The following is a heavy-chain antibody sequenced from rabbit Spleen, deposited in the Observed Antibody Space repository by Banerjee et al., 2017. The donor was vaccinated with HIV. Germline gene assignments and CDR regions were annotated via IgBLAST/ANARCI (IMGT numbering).Heavy chain of an antibody. CDR2: IYSGNGVT. J-gene: IGHJ4*01. V-gene: IGHV1S45*01. CDR3: ARAGVYVELDL. D-gene: IGHD5-1*01. Sequence: QQVESGGGLVQPGASLTLTCTASGFSFSSSYWVCWVRQAPGKGLELIACIYSGNGVTYYASWAKGRFTISKTSSTTVTLQMTSLTAADTATYFCARAGVYVELDLWGPGTLVTVS. CDR1: GFSFSSSYW.